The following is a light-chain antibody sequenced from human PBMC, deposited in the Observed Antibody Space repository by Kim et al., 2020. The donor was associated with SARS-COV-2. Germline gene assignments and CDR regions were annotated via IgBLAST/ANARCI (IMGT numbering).Light chain of an antibody. Sequence: SASVGDRITITCRASESISTWLAWYQQKPGKAPNLLIYLASNLETGVPSRFSGSGSGTEFTLTIHSLQPEDFATYYCQHYSRFPYTFGQGTKLEI. CDR3: QHYSRFPYT. J-gene: IGKJ2*01. V-gene: IGKV1-5*03. CDR2: LAS. CDR1: ESISTW.